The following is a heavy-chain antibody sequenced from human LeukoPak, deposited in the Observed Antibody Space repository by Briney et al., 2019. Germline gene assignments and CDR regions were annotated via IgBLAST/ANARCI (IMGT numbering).Heavy chain of an antibody. CDR3: ARGSYDILTGYYPLAP. Sequence: ASVKVSCKASGYTFTSYDINWVRQATGQGLEWMGWMNPNSGNTGYAQKFQGRVTMTRNTSINTAYMELSSLRSEDTAVYYCARGSYDILTGYYPLAPWGQGTLVTVSS. CDR1: GYTFTSYD. D-gene: IGHD3-9*01. CDR2: MNPNSGNT. J-gene: IGHJ5*02. V-gene: IGHV1-8*01.